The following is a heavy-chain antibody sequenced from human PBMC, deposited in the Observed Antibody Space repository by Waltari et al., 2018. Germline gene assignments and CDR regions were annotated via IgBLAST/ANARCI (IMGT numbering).Heavy chain of an antibody. CDR2: INDSGST. J-gene: IGHJ4*02. D-gene: IGHD3-22*01. CDR1: GGTFNDHY. Sequence: QVQLQQWGAGLLKPSETLSLTCAVYGGTFNDHYWNWIRQPPGKGLGGIGQINDSGSTNYNPSLRSRVTISVDTSKNQFALNLSSVTAADTAVYYCASSYYDTSGYSPFDYWGQGTLVTVSS. V-gene: IGHV4-34*01. CDR3: ASSYYDTSGYSPFDY.